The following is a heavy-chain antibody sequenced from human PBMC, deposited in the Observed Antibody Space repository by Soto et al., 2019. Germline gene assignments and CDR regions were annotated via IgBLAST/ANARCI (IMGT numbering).Heavy chain of an antibody. Sequence: SVKVSCKASGFTFTSSAVQWVRQARGQRLEWIGWIDVGSGNTNYAQKFQERVTITRDMSTSTAYMELSSLRSEDTAVYYCAVDYYDSSGLDYWGQGTLVTVSS. CDR1: GFTFTSSA. CDR2: IDVGSGNT. J-gene: IGHJ4*02. CDR3: AVDYYDSSGLDY. D-gene: IGHD3-22*01. V-gene: IGHV1-58*01.